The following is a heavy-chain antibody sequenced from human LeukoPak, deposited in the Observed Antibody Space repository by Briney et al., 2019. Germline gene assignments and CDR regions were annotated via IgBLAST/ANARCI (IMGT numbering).Heavy chain of an antibody. V-gene: IGHV4-59*01. J-gene: IGHJ4*02. CDR1: GGSIRSSY. CDR3: ARESLLRYYFDQ. Sequence: SETLSLTCTVSGGSIRSSYWTWIRQPPGKGLEWIGYVSDSGSTNHNPSLKSRVTISVDTSKNQFSLKLSYVTAADTAVYFCARESLLRYYFDQWGQGTLVTVSS. D-gene: IGHD5-24*01. CDR2: VSDSGST.